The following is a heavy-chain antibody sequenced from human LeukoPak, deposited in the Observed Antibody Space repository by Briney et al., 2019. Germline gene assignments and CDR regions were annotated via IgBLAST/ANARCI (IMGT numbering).Heavy chain of an antibody. CDR1: GFTFTTYW. CDR3: ARDMERSFWYFDL. V-gene: IGHV3-48*04. Sequence: GGSLRLSCAASGFTFTTYWMHWVRQAPGKGLEWVSYISSTSITIYYADSVKGRFTISRDNSKNSLYLQMNSLRAEDTAVYYCARDMERSFWYFDLWGRGTLVTVSS. J-gene: IGHJ2*01. D-gene: IGHD3-10*01. CDR2: ISSTSITI.